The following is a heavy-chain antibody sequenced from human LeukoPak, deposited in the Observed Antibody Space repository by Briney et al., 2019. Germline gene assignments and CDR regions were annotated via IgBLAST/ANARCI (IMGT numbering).Heavy chain of an antibody. CDR3: AAERGDSTWYNWLDP. CDR1: GGSMRDYY. CDR2: VYHTGST. Sequence: SSETLSLTCTVSGGSMRDYYWTWIRQPPGKGLEWLGYVYHTGSTHYNPSLEGRLSVSVDTSKNQFSLTLTSVTAADTALYYCAAERGDSTWYNWLDPWGQGTLVTVSP. V-gene: IGHV4-59*01. D-gene: IGHD3-10*01. J-gene: IGHJ5*02.